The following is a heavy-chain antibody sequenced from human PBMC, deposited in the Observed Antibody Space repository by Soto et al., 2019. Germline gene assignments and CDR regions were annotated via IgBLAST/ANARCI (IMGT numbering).Heavy chain of an antibody. CDR2: VKSKTDGGAT. CDR3: SPDRRSAYDPQFDF. J-gene: IGHJ4*01. V-gene: IGHV3-15*01. D-gene: IGHD3-3*01. CDR1: GFTFYNTW. Sequence: GGSLRLSCTASGFTFYNTWMSWVRQAPGKGLEWVGRVKSKTDGGATDYTAPVKGRFTISRDDSQNTLYLQMNSLQTDDTAVYYWSPDRRSAYDPQFDFWGHGTLATV.